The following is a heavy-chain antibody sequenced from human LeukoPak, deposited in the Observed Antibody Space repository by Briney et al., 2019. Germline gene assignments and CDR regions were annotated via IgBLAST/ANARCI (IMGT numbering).Heavy chain of an antibody. D-gene: IGHD3-22*01. CDR3: AREFYVSPYYDSSGYYEG. Sequence: PGGSLRLSCAASGFTFRSYWMHWVRQAPGRGLLWVSRINSDGCSTSYADSVKGRFTISRDNAKNTVYLQMNSLRAEDTAVYYCAREFYVSPYYDSSGYYEGWGQGTLVTVSS. J-gene: IGHJ4*02. V-gene: IGHV3-74*01. CDR2: INSDGCST. CDR1: GFTFRSYW.